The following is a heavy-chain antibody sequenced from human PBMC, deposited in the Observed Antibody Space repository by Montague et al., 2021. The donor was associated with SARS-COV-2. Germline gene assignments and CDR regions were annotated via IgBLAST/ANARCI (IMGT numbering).Heavy chain of an antibody. CDR2: ISSSGSTI. J-gene: IGHJ5*02. Sequence: SLRLSCAASGFTFSDYYMSWIRQAPGKGLEWVSYISSSGSTIYYADSVKGRFTVSRDNAKNSLYLQMNSLRAEGTAVYYCARDGSSSWFNWFDPWGQGTLVTVSS. CDR1: GFTFSDYY. CDR3: ARDGSSSWFNWFDP. D-gene: IGHD6-13*01. V-gene: IGHV3-11*01.